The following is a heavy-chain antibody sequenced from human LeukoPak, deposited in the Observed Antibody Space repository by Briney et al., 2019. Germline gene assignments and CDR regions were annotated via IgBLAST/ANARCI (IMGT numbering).Heavy chain of an antibody. CDR1: GGSISSYY. CDR2: IYYSGST. Sequence: SETLSLTCTVSGGSISSYYWSWIRQPPGKGLEWIGYIYYSGSTNYNPSLKSRVTISVDTSKNQFSLKLSSVTAADTAVYYCARRGRESYYYDSSGYRLSYAFDIWGQGTMVTVSS. V-gene: IGHV4-59*08. CDR3: ARRGRESYYYDSSGYRLSYAFDI. J-gene: IGHJ3*02. D-gene: IGHD3-22*01.